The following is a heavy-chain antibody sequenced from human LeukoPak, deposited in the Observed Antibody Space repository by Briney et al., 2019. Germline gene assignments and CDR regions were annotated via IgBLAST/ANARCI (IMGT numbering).Heavy chain of an antibody. Sequence: SVKVSCTASGGTFSIYAISWVRQAPGQGLEWMGGIIPILGTANYAQKFQGRVTITADESTSTAYMELSILRSEDTAVYYCATPFRYQRSYYYYGMDVWGQGTTVTVSS. CDR1: GGTFSIYA. CDR2: IIPILGTA. J-gene: IGHJ6*02. D-gene: IGHD2-2*01. CDR3: ATPFRYQRSYYYYGMDV. V-gene: IGHV1-69*13.